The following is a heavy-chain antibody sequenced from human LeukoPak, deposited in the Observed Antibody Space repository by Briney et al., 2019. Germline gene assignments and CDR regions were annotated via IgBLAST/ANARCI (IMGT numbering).Heavy chain of an antibody. CDR1: GYTFTGYY. Sequence: GASVKVSCKASGYTFTGYYMHWVRQAPGQGLEWMGRINPNSGGTNYAQKFQGRVTMTRDTSISTAYMELSRLRSDDTAVYYCARWPEVQAGYSGYDTTYYFDYWGQGTLVTVSS. D-gene: IGHD5-12*01. CDR3: ARWPEVQAGYSGYDTTYYFDY. CDR2: INPNSGGT. V-gene: IGHV1-2*06. J-gene: IGHJ4*02.